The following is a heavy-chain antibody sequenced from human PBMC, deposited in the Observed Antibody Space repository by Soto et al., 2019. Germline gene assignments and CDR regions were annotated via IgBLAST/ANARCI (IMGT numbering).Heavy chain of an antibody. Sequence: LSLTCTVSGGSISSSSYYWGWIRQPPGKGLEWIGSIYYSGSTYYNPSLKSRVTISVDTSKNQFSLKLSSVTAADTAVYYCARESVRLWQGYYMDVWGKGTTVTV. V-gene: IGHV4-39*02. CDR3: ARESVRLWQGYYMDV. J-gene: IGHJ6*03. D-gene: IGHD2-21*01. CDR2: IYYSGST. CDR1: GGSISSSSYY.